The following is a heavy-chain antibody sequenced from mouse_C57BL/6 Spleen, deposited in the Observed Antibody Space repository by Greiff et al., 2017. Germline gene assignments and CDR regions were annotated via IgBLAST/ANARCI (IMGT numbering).Heavy chain of an antibody. J-gene: IGHJ3*01. Sequence: EVKLQESGGGLVQPGGSMKLSCAASGFTFSDAWMDWVRQSPEKGLEWVADIRNKANNHATYYAESVKGRFTISRDDSKSSVYLQMNSLRAEDTGIYYCTRPKGAWFAYWGQGTLVTVSA. CDR2: IRNKANNHAT. V-gene: IGHV6-6*01. CDR1: GFTFSDAW. CDR3: TRPKGAWFAY.